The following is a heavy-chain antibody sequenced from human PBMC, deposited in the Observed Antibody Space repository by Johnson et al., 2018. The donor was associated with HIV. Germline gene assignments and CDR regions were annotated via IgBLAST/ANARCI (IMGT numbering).Heavy chain of an antibody. CDR2: ISGSGSST. CDR1: GFTFISYA. Sequence: VQLVESGGGLVQPGGSLRPSCAVSGFTFISYAMSWVRQAPGKGLEWVSTISGSGSSTYYADSVKGRFTISRDNAKNTLYLQMNSLRVEDTAVYYCAKDLYYDSSGYYYLTVGDGFDIWGQGTMVTVSS. J-gene: IGHJ3*02. D-gene: IGHD3-22*01. V-gene: IGHV3-23*04. CDR3: AKDLYYDSSGYYYLTVGDGFDI.